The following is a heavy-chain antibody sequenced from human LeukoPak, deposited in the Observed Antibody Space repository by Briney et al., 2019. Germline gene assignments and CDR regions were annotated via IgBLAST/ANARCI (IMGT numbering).Heavy chain of an antibody. CDR2: ISAYNGNT. CDR1: GYIFTRTG. Sequence: ASVKVSCKASGYIFTRTGINWVRQAPGQGLEWMGWISAYNGNTNYAQKLQGRVTMTTDTSTSTAYMELRSLRSDDTAVYYCARETSQKGAHYMDVWGKGTTVTISS. D-gene: IGHD3-16*01. J-gene: IGHJ6*03. V-gene: IGHV1-18*04. CDR3: ARETSQKGAHYMDV.